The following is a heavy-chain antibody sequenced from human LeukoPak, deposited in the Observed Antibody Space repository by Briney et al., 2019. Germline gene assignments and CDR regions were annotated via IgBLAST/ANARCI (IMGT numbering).Heavy chain of an antibody. V-gene: IGHV4-59*01. CDR1: GGSISSYY. Sequence: SETLSLTCTVSGGSISSYYWSWIRQPPGKGLEWIGYIYYSGSNNYYPSLKSRVTISVGTSNNQLSLQQSYVLGADEAVFYCARGLSRRPGIAYLSFDYWGQGTLVTVSS. CDR2: IYYSGSN. D-gene: IGHD6-13*01. J-gene: IGHJ4*02. CDR3: ARGLSRRPGIAYLSFDY.